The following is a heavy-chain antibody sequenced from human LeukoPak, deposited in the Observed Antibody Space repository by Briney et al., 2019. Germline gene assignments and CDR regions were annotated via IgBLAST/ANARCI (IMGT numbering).Heavy chain of an antibody. CDR2: INPSGGST. Sequence: GASVKVSCKASGYTFTSYDINWVRQAPGQGLEWMGIINPSGGSTSYAQKFQGRVTMTRDTSTSTVYMELSSLRSEDTAVYYCARGRKAKQDYFDYWGQGTLVTVSS. D-gene: IGHD1-14*01. J-gene: IGHJ4*02. CDR3: ARGRKAKQDYFDY. CDR1: GYTFTSYD. V-gene: IGHV1-46*01.